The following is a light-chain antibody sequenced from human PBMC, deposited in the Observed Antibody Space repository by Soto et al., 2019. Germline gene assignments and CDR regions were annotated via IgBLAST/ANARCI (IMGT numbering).Light chain of an antibody. CDR1: SSDVGGYDY. J-gene: IGLJ1*01. CDR2: DVN. Sequence: QSALTQPASVSGSPGQSITISCTGTSSDVGGYDYVSWYQQHPGKAPKVIIYDVNNRPSGVSSRFSGSKSGNTASLSISGLQAEDEADYYCSSYSSSAINYVFGSGTKGTVL. CDR3: SSYSSSAINYV. V-gene: IGLV2-14*03.